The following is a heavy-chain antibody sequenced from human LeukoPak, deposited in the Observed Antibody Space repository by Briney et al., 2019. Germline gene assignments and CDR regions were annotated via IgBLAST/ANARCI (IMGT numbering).Heavy chain of an antibody. CDR1: GGSISSYY. V-gene: IGHV4-59*08. J-gene: IGHJ5*02. CDR3: ARLLNDYGDYGHENWFDP. CDR2: IYYSGST. Sequence: SETLPLTCTVSGGSISSYYWSWIRQPPGKGLEWIGYIYYSGSTNYNPSLKSRVTISVDTSKNQFSLKLSSVTAADTAVYYCARLLNDYGDYGHENWFDPWGQGTLVTVSS. D-gene: IGHD4-17*01.